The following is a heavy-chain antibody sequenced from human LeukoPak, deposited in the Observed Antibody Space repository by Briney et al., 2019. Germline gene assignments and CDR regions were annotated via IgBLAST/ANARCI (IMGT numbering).Heavy chain of an antibody. J-gene: IGHJ4*02. Sequence: PGGSLRLSCAASGFTFSSYAMSWVRQAPGKGLEWVSAITGSGGSTYYADSVKGRFTISRDNSKNALYLQMNSLRVEDTAVYYCAIDPNWGTHSWGQGVLVTVSS. CDR1: GFTFSSYA. V-gene: IGHV3-23*01. D-gene: IGHD7-27*01. CDR2: ITGSGGST. CDR3: AIDPNWGTHS.